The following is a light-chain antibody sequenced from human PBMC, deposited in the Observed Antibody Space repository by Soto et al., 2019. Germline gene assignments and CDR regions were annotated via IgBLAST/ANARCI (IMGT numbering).Light chain of an antibody. Sequence: QPVLTQPPSVSGAPGQRVTLSCTGNSTNLGAGYDVHWYQQLPGAAPKLVIFGNRNRPSGVPERFSGSKSGTSASLAITGLQAEDEPDYYCQAYDYSLTASVFGGGTKLTVL. CDR2: GNR. CDR1: STNLGAGYD. J-gene: IGLJ3*02. V-gene: IGLV1-40*01. CDR3: QAYDYSLTASV.